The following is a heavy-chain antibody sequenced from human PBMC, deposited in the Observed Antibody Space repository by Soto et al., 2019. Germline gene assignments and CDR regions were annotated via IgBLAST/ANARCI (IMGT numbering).Heavy chain of an antibody. CDR3: ARDSSNYDFWSGYHYGMDV. V-gene: IGHV4-31*03. CDR1: GGSISSGGYY. Sequence: SETLSLTCSVSGGSISSGGYYWSWIRHHPGKGLEWIGYIYYSGSTYYNPSLKSRVTISVDTSKNQFSLKLSSVTAADTAVYYCARDSSNYDFWSGYHYGMDVWGQGTTVTVSS. J-gene: IGHJ6*02. CDR2: IYYSGST. D-gene: IGHD3-3*01.